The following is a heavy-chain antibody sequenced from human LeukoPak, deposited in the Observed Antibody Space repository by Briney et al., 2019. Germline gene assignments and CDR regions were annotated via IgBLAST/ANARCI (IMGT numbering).Heavy chain of an antibody. J-gene: IGHJ4*02. CDR1: GGTFSSYA. CDR3: ARGVRYFDWLLRP. CDR2: IIPIFGTA. Sequence: ASVKVSCKASGGTFSSYAISWVRQAPGQGLEWMGGIIPIFGTANYAQKFQGRVTITTDESTSTAYMELSNLRSEDTAVYYCARGVRYFDWLLRPWGQGTLVTVSS. V-gene: IGHV1-69*05. D-gene: IGHD3-9*01.